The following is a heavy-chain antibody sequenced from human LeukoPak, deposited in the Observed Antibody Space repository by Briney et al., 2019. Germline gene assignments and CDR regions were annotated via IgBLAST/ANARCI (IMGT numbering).Heavy chain of an antibody. V-gene: IGHV4-59*02. CDR1: DGSVSPYY. CDR3: ARGQRGLPY. CDR2: IYYSGST. Sequence: ASETLSLTCTVSDGSVSPYYWSWVRQPPGKGLEWIGNIYYSGSTDSNPSLKSRVTFSVDTSKNQFSLKLSSVTAADTAMYYCARGQRGLPYWGQGILVTVSS. J-gene: IGHJ4*02. D-gene: IGHD3/OR15-3a*01.